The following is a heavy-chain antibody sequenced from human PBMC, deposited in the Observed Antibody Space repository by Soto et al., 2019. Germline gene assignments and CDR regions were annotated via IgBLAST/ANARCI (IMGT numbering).Heavy chain of an antibody. Sequence: GGSLRLSCAASGFTFSSYWMSWVRQAPGKGLEWVANIKQDGSEKYYVDSVKGRFTISRDNAKNSLYLQMNSLRAEDTAVYYCARDPQYCSGGSCYPDYFDYWGQGTLVTVSS. CDR2: IKQDGSEK. V-gene: IGHV3-7*05. D-gene: IGHD2-15*01. CDR1: GFTFSSYW. CDR3: ARDPQYCSGGSCYPDYFDY. J-gene: IGHJ4*02.